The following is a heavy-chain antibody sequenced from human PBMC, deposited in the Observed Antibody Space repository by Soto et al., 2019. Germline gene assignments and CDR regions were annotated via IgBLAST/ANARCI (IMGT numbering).Heavy chain of an antibody. J-gene: IGHJ6*02. V-gene: IGHV1-18*01. CDR2: ISAYNGNT. Sequence: QVQLVQSGTEVKRPGASVKVSCKASGYTFTTYAISWVRQAPGQGLEWMGWISAYNGNTHYAQKLQGRVTMTTDTSTSTAFMELRSLRSDDTAVYYCARGGASDYYDGMDVWGQGTTVTVSS. CDR1: GYTFTTYA. CDR3: ARGGASDYYDGMDV.